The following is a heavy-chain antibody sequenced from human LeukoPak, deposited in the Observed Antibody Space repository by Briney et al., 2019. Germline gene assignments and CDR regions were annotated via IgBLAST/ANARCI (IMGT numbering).Heavy chain of an antibody. V-gene: IGHV3-23*01. CDR3: ARDGGLSGRFDP. J-gene: IGHJ5*02. D-gene: IGHD3-16*01. CDR1: GFTFSSYA. Sequence: GGSLRLSCAASGFTFSSYAMSWVRQAPGKGLEWVSVISNSGGSTFYADSVKGRFTISRDNSKNTLYLQMNSLRAEDTAVYYCARDGGLSGRFDPWGQGTLVTVSS. CDR2: ISNSGGST.